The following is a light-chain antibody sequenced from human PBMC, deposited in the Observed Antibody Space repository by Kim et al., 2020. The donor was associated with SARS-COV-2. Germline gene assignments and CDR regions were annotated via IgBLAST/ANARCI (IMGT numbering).Light chain of an antibody. Sequence: GKSINISCTGTSSDVGSYNLVSWYQQHPGKAPKLMIYEVSKRPSGVSNRFSGSKSGNTASLTISGLQAEDEADYYCCSYAGSSLVVFGGGTQLTVL. J-gene: IGLJ2*01. CDR1: SSDVGSYNL. CDR2: EVS. CDR3: CSYAGSSLVV. V-gene: IGLV2-23*02.